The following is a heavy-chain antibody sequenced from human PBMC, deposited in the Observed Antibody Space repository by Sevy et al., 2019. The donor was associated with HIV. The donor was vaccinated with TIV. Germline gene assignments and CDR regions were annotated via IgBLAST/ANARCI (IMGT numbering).Heavy chain of an antibody. Sequence: GGSLRLSCAASGFTFSDYYMSWIRQAPGKGLEWVSDISSGTTYTKYADSMKGRFTISRDNSKSTLYLQMNSLSAEDTAVYYCAKDRKVLLVVYAIPFDALDIWGQGTMVTVSS. CDR1: GFTFSDYY. V-gene: IGHV3-11*06. D-gene: IGHD2-8*02. CDR2: ISSGTTYT. CDR3: AKDRKVLLVVYAIPFDALDI. J-gene: IGHJ3*02.